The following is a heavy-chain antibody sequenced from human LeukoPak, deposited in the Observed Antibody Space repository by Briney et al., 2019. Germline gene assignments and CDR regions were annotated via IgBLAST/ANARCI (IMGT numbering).Heavy chain of an antibody. CDR1: GGSFSSGSYY. Sequence: SETLSLTCTVSGGSFSSGSYYWSWIRQPPGKGLEWIGYIYYSGSTNYNPSLKSRVTISVDTSKNQFSLKLSSVTAADTAVYYCARGNPIYDFSADYWGQGTLVTVSS. D-gene: IGHD3-3*01. V-gene: IGHV4-61*01. CDR3: ARGNPIYDFSADY. J-gene: IGHJ4*02. CDR2: IYYSGST.